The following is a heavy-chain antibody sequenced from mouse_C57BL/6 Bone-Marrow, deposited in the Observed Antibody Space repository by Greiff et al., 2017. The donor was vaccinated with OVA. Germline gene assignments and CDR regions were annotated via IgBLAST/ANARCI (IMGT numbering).Heavy chain of an antibody. CDR2: INPSTGGT. Sequence: VQLKESGPELVKPGASVKISCKASGYSFTGYYMNWVKQSPEESLEWIGEINPSTGGTTYNQKFKAKATLTVDKSSSTAYMQLKSLTSEDSAVYYCAIYGTAWFAYWGQGTLVTVSA. D-gene: IGHD2-1*01. CDR1: GYSFTGYY. CDR3: AIYGTAWFAY. J-gene: IGHJ3*01. V-gene: IGHV1-42*01.